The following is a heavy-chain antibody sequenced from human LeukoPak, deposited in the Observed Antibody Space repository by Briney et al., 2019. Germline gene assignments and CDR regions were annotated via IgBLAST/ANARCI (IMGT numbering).Heavy chain of an antibody. Sequence: GASVKVSCKASGYTFTGYYMHWVRQAPGQGLEWMGWINPNSGGTNYAQKFQGRVTMTRDTSISTAYMELSRLASDDTAVYYCARDYYGSGSFSGHWGQGTLVTVSS. CDR1: GYTFTGYY. D-gene: IGHD3-10*01. V-gene: IGHV1-2*02. CDR3: ARDYYGSGSFSGH. J-gene: IGHJ4*02. CDR2: INPNSGGT.